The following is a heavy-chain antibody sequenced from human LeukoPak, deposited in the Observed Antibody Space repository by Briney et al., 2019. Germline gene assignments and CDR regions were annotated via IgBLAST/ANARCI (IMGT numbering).Heavy chain of an antibody. CDR2: ISVSGNT. D-gene: IGHD2-15*01. J-gene: IGHJ4*02. CDR3: ARESFYCSGGSCLLDY. V-gene: IGHV3-69-1*01. Sequence: PGGSLRLSCAASGFTLSSYAMSWVRQGPGKGLEWVSAISVSGNTYHADSVKGRFTISRDNAKNSLYLQMNSLRAEDTAVYYCARESFYCSGGSCLLDYWGQGTLVTVSS. CDR1: GFTLSSYA.